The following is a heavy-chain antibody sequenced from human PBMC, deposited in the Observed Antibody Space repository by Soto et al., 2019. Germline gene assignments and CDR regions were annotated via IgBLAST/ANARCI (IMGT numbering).Heavy chain of an antibody. CDR3: ARVTRSPDSGFFDY. Sequence: QVQLLESGPGLVKPSETLSLTCTVSGGSISNYYWTWFRQPPGKGLEWIAYIYSSGSTNYNPSLKRRVTISVDTSKNQFSLKVNSVTAADTAVYFCARVTRSPDSGFFDYWGQGALITVDS. CDR2: IYSSGST. D-gene: IGHD4-17*01. CDR1: GGSISNYY. J-gene: IGHJ4*02. V-gene: IGHV4-59*01.